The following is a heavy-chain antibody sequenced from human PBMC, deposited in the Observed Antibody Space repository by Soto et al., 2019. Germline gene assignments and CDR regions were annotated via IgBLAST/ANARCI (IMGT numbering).Heavy chain of an antibody. CDR1: GFTFNNYA. J-gene: IGHJ4*02. Sequence: GGSLRLSCAASGFTFNNYALSWVRQPPGKGLEWISTISDSGSTYYADSVKGRFIISRDNSRSTVYLQVYSLGAEDTALYFCARVPNLGSGHRYSCLYYFDHWGQVNRVTVSP. V-gene: IGHV3-23*01. CDR2: ISDSGST. D-gene: IGHD2-2*01. CDR3: ARVPNLGSGHRYSCLYYFDH.